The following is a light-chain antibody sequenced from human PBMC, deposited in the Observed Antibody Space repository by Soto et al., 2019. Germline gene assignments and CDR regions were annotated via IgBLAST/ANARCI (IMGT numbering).Light chain of an antibody. J-gene: IGKJ4*01. CDR1: QSVTSSY. CDR2: GAS. V-gene: IGKV3-20*01. CDR3: QQYSTSRLT. Sequence: DIVLTQSPGTLSLSPGERATLSCRASQSVTSSYLAWYQQKPGQAPRLLISGASSRGTGIPDRFSGSGSGTDFTLTISRLEPEDFAVYYCQQYSTSRLTFGGGTKVEIK.